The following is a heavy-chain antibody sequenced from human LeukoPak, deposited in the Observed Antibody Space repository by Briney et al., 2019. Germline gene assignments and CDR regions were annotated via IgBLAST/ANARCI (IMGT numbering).Heavy chain of an antibody. V-gene: IGHV3-11*04. Sequence: GGSLRLSCAASGFTFSDYYMSWIRQAPGKGLEWVSYISSSGSTIYYADSVKGRFTISRDNAKNSLYLQMNSPRAEDTAVYYCARGVDCSSTSCYVWHDYYYYMDVWGKGTTVTVSS. CDR1: GFTFSDYY. D-gene: IGHD2-2*01. CDR2: ISSSGSTI. CDR3: ARGVDCSSTSCYVWHDYYYYMDV. J-gene: IGHJ6*03.